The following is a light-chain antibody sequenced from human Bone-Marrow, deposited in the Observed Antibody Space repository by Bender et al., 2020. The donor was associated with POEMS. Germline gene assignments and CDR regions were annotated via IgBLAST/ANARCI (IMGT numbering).Light chain of an antibody. CDR2: DVT. V-gene: IGLV2-8*01. J-gene: IGLJ2*01. Sequence: QSALTQPPSASGSPGQSVTISCTGTRSDIGGYDYVSWYRQDPGKAPQLMIYDVTQRPSGVPPRFSGSKSGNTASLTVSGLQAADEADYYCTSYAGRTVVFGGGTRLTVL. CDR3: TSYAGRTVV. CDR1: RSDIGGYDY.